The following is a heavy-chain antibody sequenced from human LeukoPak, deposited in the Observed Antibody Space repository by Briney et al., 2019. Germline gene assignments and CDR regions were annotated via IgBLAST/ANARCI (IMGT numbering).Heavy chain of an antibody. V-gene: IGHV4-61*01. Sequence: PAETLSLTCTVSGGSVSRGNYYGRSIRQPPGEGLEWYGYIYYTGRTNNNPSLKSRVTVSVHTSQNQFSLKLSFVSAADTAVYYCARVYISGGMGFDPWGQGTLVTVSS. J-gene: IGHJ5*02. CDR1: GGSVSRGNYY. D-gene: IGHD3-22*01. CDR3: ARVYISGGMGFDP. CDR2: IYYTGRT.